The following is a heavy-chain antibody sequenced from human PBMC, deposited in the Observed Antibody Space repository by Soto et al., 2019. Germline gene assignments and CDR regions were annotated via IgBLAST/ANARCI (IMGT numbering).Heavy chain of an antibody. CDR2: ISGSSDT. CDR3: ATYGGDSGGYEYFLR. CDR1: GFTFTSYG. V-gene: IGHV3-23*01. Sequence: EVQLLESGGGLEPPGGSLRLSCVTSGFTFTSYGMSWVRQAPGKGLEWVSAISGSSDTYYPDSVKGRFTISRDNSRSTLYLQMNSLRAEDTAVYYCATYGGDSGGYEYFLRWGQGCLVTVSS. J-gene: IGHJ1*01. D-gene: IGHD4-17*01.